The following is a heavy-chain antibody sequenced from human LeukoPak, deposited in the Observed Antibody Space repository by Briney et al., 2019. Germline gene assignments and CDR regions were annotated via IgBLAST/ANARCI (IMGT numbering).Heavy chain of an antibody. CDR3: AKAPNYYYGMDV. J-gene: IGHJ6*02. CDR2: VSGSGLST. Sequence: GGSLRLSCAASGFTFGSYAMSWVRQAPGKGLQWVSAVSGSGLSTYYADSVKGRFTISRDNSKNTLYLQMNSLSAEDTAVYYCAKAPNYYYGMDVWGQGTTVTVSS. V-gene: IGHV3-23*01. CDR1: GFTFGSYA.